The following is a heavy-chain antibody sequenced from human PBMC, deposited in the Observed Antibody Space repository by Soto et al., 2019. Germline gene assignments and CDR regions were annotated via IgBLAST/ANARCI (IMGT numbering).Heavy chain of an antibody. CDR3: AKEGYPPFLES. J-gene: IGHJ4*02. Sequence: GGSLRLSCAASGFTFSNYAMSWVRQAPGKGPEWVSAISGSGDKTYYVDSVKGRFTISRDNSKNTVSLQMNSLRADDTAFYYCAKEGYPPFLESWGQGTLVTVSS. CDR1: GFTFSNYA. D-gene: IGHD5-18*01. V-gene: IGHV3-23*01. CDR2: ISGSGDKT.